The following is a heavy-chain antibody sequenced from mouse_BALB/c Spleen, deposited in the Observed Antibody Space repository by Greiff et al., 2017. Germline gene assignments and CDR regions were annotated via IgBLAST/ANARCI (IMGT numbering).Heavy chain of an antibody. D-gene: IGHD2-4*01. CDR2: IDPYYGGT. J-gene: IGHJ2*01. Sequence: EVKLVESGPELEKPGASVKISCKASGYSFTGYNMNWVKQSNGKSLEWIGNIDPYYGGTSYNQKFKGKATLTVDKSSSTAYMQLKSLTSEDSAVYYCARWDYDGGDFDDWGQGTTLTVSS. CDR3: ARWDYDGGDFDD. V-gene: IGHV1-39*01. CDR1: GYSFTGYN.